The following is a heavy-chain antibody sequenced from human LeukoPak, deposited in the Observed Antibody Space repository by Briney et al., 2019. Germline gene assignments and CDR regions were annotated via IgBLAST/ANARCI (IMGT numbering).Heavy chain of an antibody. Sequence: ASVKVSCKASGYTFTGYYMHWVRQAPGQGLEWMGWINPNSGGTNYAQKFRGRVTMTRDTSISTAYMELSRLRSDDTAVYYCARLWFGELLIGGAFDIWGQGTMVTVSS. D-gene: IGHD3-10*01. CDR2: INPNSGGT. CDR1: GYTFTGYY. V-gene: IGHV1-2*02. J-gene: IGHJ3*02. CDR3: ARLWFGELLIGGAFDI.